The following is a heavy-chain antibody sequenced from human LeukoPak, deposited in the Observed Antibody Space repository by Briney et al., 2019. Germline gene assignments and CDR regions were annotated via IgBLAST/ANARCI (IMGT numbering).Heavy chain of an antibody. CDR2: IYYSGRT. CDR3: ARATDVYSFDY. Sequence: PSETLSLTCTVSGGSISSYYWSWIRQPPGKGLEWIGYIYYSGRTYYNPSLKSRVTISVDTSKNQFSLKLSSVTAADTAVYYCARATDVYSFDYWGQGTLVTVSS. CDR1: GGSISSYY. J-gene: IGHJ4*02. V-gene: IGHV4-30-4*01.